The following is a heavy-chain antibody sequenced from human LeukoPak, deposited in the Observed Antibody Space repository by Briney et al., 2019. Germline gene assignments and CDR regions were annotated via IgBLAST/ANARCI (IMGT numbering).Heavy chain of an antibody. J-gene: IGHJ4*02. V-gene: IGHV3-43D*03. Sequence: PGGSLRLSCAASGFTFDDYTMHWVRQAPGKGLEWVSLISWDGGSTYYADSVKGRFTISRDNSKNSLYLQMNSLRAEDTALYYCAKSRDSNYVVRYFDYWGQGTLVTVPS. CDR1: GFTFDDYT. CDR3: AKSRDSNYVVRYFDY. D-gene: IGHD4-11*01. CDR2: ISWDGGST.